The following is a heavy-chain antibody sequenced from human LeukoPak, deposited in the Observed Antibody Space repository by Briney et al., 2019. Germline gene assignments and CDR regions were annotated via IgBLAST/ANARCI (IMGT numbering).Heavy chain of an antibody. D-gene: IGHD2-2*01. CDR2: IYTSGST. CDR1: GGSISRYY. J-gene: IGHJ4*02. CDR3: ASLSCSSTSCYFPY. Sequence: SETLPLTCTVSGGSISRYYWSWIRQPPGKGLEWIGYIYTSGSTNYNPSLKSRVTISVDTSKNQFSLKLSSVTAADTAVYYCASLSCSSTSCYFPYWGQGTLVTVSS. V-gene: IGHV4-4*09.